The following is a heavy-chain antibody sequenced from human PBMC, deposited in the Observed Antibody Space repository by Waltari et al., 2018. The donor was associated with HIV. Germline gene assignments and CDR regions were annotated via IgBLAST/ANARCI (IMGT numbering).Heavy chain of an antibody. CDR2: ITVDYNT. V-gene: IGHV3-23*01. D-gene: IGHD3-22*01. CDR3: AQDAGRNGYSFFGF. J-gene: IGHJ4*02. Sequence: VQLLESGGTLAQPGGSVSPSCAASGATLSNSGMPWVRQAPGKGLEWVSTITVDYNTYYADSVKGRFSISRDNSRNLVSLRMNTLKVEDTGMYYCAQDAGRNGYSFFGFWGRGTLVAVSS. CDR1: GATLSNSG.